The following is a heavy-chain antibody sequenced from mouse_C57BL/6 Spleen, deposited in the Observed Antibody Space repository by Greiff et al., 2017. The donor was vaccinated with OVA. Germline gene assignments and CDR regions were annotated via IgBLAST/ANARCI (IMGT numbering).Heavy chain of an antibody. CDR1: GFTFTDYY. CDR3: ARSYYYGSRYAMDY. Sequence: EVQRVESGGGLVQPGGSLSLSCAASGFTFTDYYMSWVRQPPGKALEWLGFIRNKANGYTTEYSASVKGRFTISRDNSQSILYLQMNALRAEDSATYYCARSYYYGSRYAMDYWGQGTSVTVSS. D-gene: IGHD1-1*01. CDR2: IRNKANGYTT. V-gene: IGHV7-3*01. J-gene: IGHJ4*01.